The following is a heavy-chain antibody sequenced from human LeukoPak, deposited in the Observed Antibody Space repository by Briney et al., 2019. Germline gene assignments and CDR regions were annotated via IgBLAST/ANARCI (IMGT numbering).Heavy chain of an antibody. Sequence: SETLSLTCTVSGGSIRSYYWSWIRQPPGKELEWIGYIYYSGSTSHNPSLKSRVTISVDTSKNQFSLKLTSVTAADTAVYYCVRSYGDPYYFDYWGQGTLVTVSS. V-gene: IGHV4-59*01. CDR2: IYYSGST. CDR1: GGSIRSYY. CDR3: VRSYGDPYYFDY. D-gene: IGHD4-17*01. J-gene: IGHJ4*02.